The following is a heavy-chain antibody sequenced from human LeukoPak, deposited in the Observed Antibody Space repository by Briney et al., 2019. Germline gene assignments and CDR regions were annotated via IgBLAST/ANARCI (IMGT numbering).Heavy chain of an antibody. CDR3: ARGSAVTTSYYYYYYTDV. D-gene: IGHD4-17*01. CDR1: GGSISSGGYY. V-gene: IGHV4-30-2*01. Sequence: SQTLSLTCTVSGGSISSGGYYWSWIRQPPGKGLEWIGYIYHSGSTYYNPSLKSRVTISVDRSKNQFSLKPSSVTAADTAVYYCARGSAVTTSYYYYYYTDVWGKGTTVTVSS. CDR2: IYHSGST. J-gene: IGHJ6*03.